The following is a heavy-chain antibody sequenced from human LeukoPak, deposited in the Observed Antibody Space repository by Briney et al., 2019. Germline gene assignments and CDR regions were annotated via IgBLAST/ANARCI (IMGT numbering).Heavy chain of an antibody. J-gene: IGHJ4*02. Sequence: ASVKVSCKASGGTFSSYAISWVRQGPGQGLEWMGWISAYNGNTNYAQKLQGRVTMTTDTSTSTAYMELRSLRSDDTAVYYCARDLNWGFDYWGQGTLVTVSS. CDR1: GGTFSSYA. D-gene: IGHD7-27*01. CDR3: ARDLNWGFDY. V-gene: IGHV1-18*01. CDR2: ISAYNGNT.